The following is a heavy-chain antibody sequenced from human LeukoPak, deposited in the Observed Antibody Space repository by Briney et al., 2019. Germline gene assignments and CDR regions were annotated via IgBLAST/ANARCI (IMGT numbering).Heavy chain of an antibody. CDR3: ARWTDCGGDCYSPAANAFDI. Sequence: SVKVSCKASGGTFSSYAISWVRQAPGQGLEWMGGNIPIFGTANYAQKFQGRVTITADESTSTAYMELSSLRSEDTAVYYCARWTDCGGDCYSPAANAFDIWGQGTMVTVSS. D-gene: IGHD2-21*02. V-gene: IGHV1-69*01. CDR2: NIPIFGTA. CDR1: GGTFSSYA. J-gene: IGHJ3*02.